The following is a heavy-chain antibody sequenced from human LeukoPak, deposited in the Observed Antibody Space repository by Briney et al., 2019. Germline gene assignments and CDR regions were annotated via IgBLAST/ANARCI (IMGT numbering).Heavy chain of an antibody. CDR1: GDSASSNSAA. Sequence: PSETLSLTCAISGDSASSNSAAWNWIRQSPSRVLEWLGRTYYRSKWSNDYAVSVRSRISINPDTSQNQFSLHLNSLTPEDAAVYYCARAPIGGWYFDLWGRGTLVTVSS. J-gene: IGHJ2*01. D-gene: IGHD2-15*01. CDR2: TYYRSKWSN. CDR3: ARAPIGGWYFDL. V-gene: IGHV6-1*01.